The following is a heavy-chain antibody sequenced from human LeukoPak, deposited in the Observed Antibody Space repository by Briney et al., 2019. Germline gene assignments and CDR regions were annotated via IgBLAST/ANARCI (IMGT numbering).Heavy chain of an antibody. Sequence: ASVKVSCKASGYTFTSYGISWVRQAPGQGLEWMGWISAYNGNTNYAQKLQGRVTMTTDTSTSTAYMELGSLRSDDTAVYYCARVNESGYDLPRFDYWGQGTLVTVSS. CDR1: GYTFTSYG. V-gene: IGHV1-18*01. J-gene: IGHJ4*02. CDR3: ARVNESGYDLPRFDY. CDR2: ISAYNGNT. D-gene: IGHD5-12*01.